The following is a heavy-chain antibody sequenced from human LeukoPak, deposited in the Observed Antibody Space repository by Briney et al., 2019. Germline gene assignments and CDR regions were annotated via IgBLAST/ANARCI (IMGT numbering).Heavy chain of an antibody. CDR1: GASISSYY. V-gene: IGHV4-4*09. J-gene: IGHJ6*03. CDR2: IYTSGST. CDR3: ARQPHSYYFYYMDV. Sequence: SETLSLTCTVSGASISSYYWSWIRQPPGKGLEWIGYIYTSGSTNYNPSLKSRVTISVDTSKSQFSLKLSSVTAADTAVYYCARQPHSYYFYYMDVWGKGTTVTVSS.